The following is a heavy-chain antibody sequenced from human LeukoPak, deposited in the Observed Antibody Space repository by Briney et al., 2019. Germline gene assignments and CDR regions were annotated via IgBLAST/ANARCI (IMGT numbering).Heavy chain of an antibody. CDR1: GFTLSSYS. D-gene: IGHD3-16*01. CDR3: ARSLSPVYEVYYVIPNAFDV. Sequence: GGSLRLSCAASGFTLSSYSMNWVRRAPGKGLEWISYISDSSSTKYGDSVKGRFTISRDNAKNSVDLQMNSLSAEDTAVYYCARSLSPVYEVYYVIPNAFDVWGQGTMVTVSS. V-gene: IGHV3-48*04. CDR2: ISDSSST. J-gene: IGHJ3*01.